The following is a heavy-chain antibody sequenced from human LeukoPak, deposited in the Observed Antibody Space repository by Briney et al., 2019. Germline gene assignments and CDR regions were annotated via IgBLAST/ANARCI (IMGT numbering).Heavy chain of an antibody. CDR2: IKQDGSEK. Sequence: GGSLRLSCAASGFTFSSYWMSWVRQAPGKGLEWVANIKQDGSEKYYVDSVKGRFTISRDNAKNSLYLQMNSLRAEDTAVYYCARGRGSNYGSGSYYDRDTHYYFDYWGQGTLVTVSS. CDR1: GFTFSSYW. V-gene: IGHV3-7*01. CDR3: ARGRGSNYGSGSYYDRDTHYYFDY. D-gene: IGHD3-10*01. J-gene: IGHJ4*02.